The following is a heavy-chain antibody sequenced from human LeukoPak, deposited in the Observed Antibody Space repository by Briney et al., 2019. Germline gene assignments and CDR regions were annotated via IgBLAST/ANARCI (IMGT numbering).Heavy chain of an antibody. CDR1: GFNFNYFA. CDR2: IGDSGSGG. J-gene: IGHJ4*02. V-gene: IGHV3-23*01. D-gene: IGHD4-23*01. CDR3: SRIKYGGNSGYHFDY. Sequence: PGGSLRLSCSASGFNFNYFAMSWIRQAPGKRLEWVSTIGDSGSGGFYADFVRGRFTISRDNSKNIVYLQMHSLRVDDSAVYYWSRIKYGGNSGYHFDYWGQGTLVTVSS.